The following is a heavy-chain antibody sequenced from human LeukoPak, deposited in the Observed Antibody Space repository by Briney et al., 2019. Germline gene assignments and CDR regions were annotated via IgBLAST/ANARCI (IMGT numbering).Heavy chain of an antibody. Sequence: SETLSLTCTVSGGSISGYSWSWIRQTPGKGLEYIGYIGYIYYNGSTNHNPSLKSRVTISLDSSKNVFSLRLSSVTAADTAVYYCARGAPGGNDYGDYWGQGTLVTVSS. J-gene: IGHJ4*02. CDR3: ARGAPGGNDYGDY. CDR2: IYYNGST. V-gene: IGHV4-59*01. CDR1: GGSISGYS.